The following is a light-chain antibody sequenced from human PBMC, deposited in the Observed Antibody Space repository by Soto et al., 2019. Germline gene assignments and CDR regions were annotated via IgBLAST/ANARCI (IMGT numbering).Light chain of an antibody. CDR2: DAS. Sequence: DIHVTQSPSTLSASVGDRVTITCRASQNINSWLAWYQQKPGKAPKLLIYDASTLERGVPSRFSGTGSGTEFTLTIDRLQPDDFATYYCQQYHTSSITFGQGTRLEIK. CDR1: QNINSW. CDR3: QQYHTSSIT. V-gene: IGKV1-5*01. J-gene: IGKJ5*01.